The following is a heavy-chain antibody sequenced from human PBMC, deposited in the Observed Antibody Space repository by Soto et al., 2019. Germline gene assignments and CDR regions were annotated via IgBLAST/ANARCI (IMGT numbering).Heavy chain of an antibody. Sequence: QVQLQESGPGLVKPSETLSLTCAVSGDSISSYYCMWIRQPPGKRLESIGYLYYGRSANYNPSLTRRVTLSVDTSTNQCSLTLSSMTAADTAVYYCALRSMAVVPDYWGQGTLVTVSS. V-gene: IGHV4-59*01. D-gene: IGHD3-22*01. CDR3: ALRSMAVVPDY. CDR1: GDSISSYY. CDR2: LYYGRSA. J-gene: IGHJ4*02.